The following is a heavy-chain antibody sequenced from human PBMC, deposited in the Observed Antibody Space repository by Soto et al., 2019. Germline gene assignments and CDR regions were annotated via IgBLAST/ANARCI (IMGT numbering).Heavy chain of an antibody. Sequence: QVQLVESGGGLVQPGGSLRLSCAVSGFTFNDYQMTWFRQAPGKGLEWVSRISSTGSYADYADSVKGRFTVSRDNANNTVYLQMDSLRDEDTAVYFCARIVGLRLNDYWGQGTLVIVSS. V-gene: IGHV3-11*05. D-gene: IGHD1-26*01. CDR2: ISSTGSYA. CDR3: ARIVGLRLNDY. J-gene: IGHJ4*02. CDR1: GFTFNDYQ.